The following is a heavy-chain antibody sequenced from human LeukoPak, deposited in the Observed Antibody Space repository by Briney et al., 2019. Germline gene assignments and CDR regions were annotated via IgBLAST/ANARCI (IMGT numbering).Heavy chain of an antibody. CDR1: GYHFSNHW. CDR3: AILVVVVTSVASVDH. Sequence: GESLKISCKASGYHFSNHWIGWVRQMPGKGLEGMGIIYPDDSDTRYSSSFQGQVTMSVDKSISTAYLQWTSPKASDTVLYYCAILVVVVTSVASVDHWGQGTLVTVSS. V-gene: IGHV5-51*01. J-gene: IGHJ4*02. D-gene: IGHD2-21*02. CDR2: IYPDDSDT.